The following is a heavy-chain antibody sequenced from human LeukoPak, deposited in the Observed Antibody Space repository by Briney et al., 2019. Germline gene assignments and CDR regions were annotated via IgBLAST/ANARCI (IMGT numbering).Heavy chain of an antibody. CDR3: ARDLERYYDLEGRSGY. CDR2: ISAHNGNA. J-gene: IGHJ4*02. Sequence: ASVKVSCKTSGYTFTSYGINWVRQAPGQGLEWMGRISAHNGNANCAQKFQGRVTMTTDTLATAAYMELRSLRSDDTAVYYCARDLERYYDLEGRSGYWGQGTLVTVSS. V-gene: IGHV1-18*01. D-gene: IGHD3-3*01. CDR1: GYTFTSYG.